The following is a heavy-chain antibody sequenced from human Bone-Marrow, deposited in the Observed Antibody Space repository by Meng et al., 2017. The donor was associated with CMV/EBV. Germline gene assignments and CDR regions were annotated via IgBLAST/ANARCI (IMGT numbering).Heavy chain of an antibody. CDR1: GFTFSSYA. Sequence: GESLKISCAASGFTFSSYAMSWVRQAPGKGLEWVSAISGSGGSTYYADSVKGRFTISRDNSKNTLYLQMNSLRAEDTAVYYCAKDTIAEYYYDSSGYYLGWAFDIWGQGTMVTASS. CDR2: ISGSGGST. J-gene: IGHJ3*02. CDR3: AKDTIAEYYYDSSGYYLGWAFDI. V-gene: IGHV3-23*01. D-gene: IGHD3-22*01.